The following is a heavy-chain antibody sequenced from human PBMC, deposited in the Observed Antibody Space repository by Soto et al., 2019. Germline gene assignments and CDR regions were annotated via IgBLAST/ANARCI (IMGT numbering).Heavy chain of an antibody. V-gene: IGHV1-18*04. CDR2: ISAYNGNT. D-gene: IGHD6-13*01. Sequence: ASGKVSCKASGYTFTSYYINWVRQAPGQGLEWMGWISAYNGNTNYAQKLQGRVTMTTDTSTSTAYMELRSLRSDDTAVYYCARDRIIRIAALEMGNYYYGMDVWGQGTTVTVSS. CDR3: ARDRIIRIAALEMGNYYYGMDV. J-gene: IGHJ6*02. CDR1: GYTFTSYY.